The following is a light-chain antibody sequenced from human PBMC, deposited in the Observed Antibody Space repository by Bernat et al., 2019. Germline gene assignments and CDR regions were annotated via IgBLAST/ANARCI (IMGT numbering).Light chain of an antibody. V-gene: IGLV2-11*01. CDR3: CSYAGSYTYV. CDR2: DVS. Sequence: QSALTQPRSVSGSPGQSVTISCTGTSSDVGGYNYVSWYQQYPGKAPKLMIYDVSKRPSGVPDRFSGTKSGNTASLTISGLQAEDEADYCCCSYAGSYTYVFATGTKFSVL. CDR1: SSDVGGYNY. J-gene: IGLJ1*01.